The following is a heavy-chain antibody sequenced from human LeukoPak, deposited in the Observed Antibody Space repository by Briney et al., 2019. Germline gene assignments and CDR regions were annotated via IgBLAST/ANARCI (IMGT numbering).Heavy chain of an antibody. D-gene: IGHD3-22*01. Sequence: SETLSLTCTVSGGSISSYYWGWIRQPPGKGLEWIGYIYTSGSTNYNPSLKSRVAISVDTSKNQFSLKLSSVTAADTAVYYCARLRNYYDSSGYDYWGQGTLVTVSP. CDR2: IYTSGST. J-gene: IGHJ4*02. V-gene: IGHV4-4*09. CDR3: ARLRNYYDSSGYDY. CDR1: GGSISSYY.